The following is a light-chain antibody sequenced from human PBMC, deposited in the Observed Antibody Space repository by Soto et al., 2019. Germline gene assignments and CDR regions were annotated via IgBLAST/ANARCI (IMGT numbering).Light chain of an antibody. Sequence: EIVVTQSPGTLSLSPGERATLSCRASQSVSSSYLAWYQQKPGQAPRHLIYGASRRATGIPDRFSGSGPGTDFTLTISRLEPQAFAVYYCQQYGSSPVYTFGQGTKREIK. CDR2: GAS. CDR3: QQYGSSPVYT. CDR1: QSVSSSY. V-gene: IGKV3-20*01. J-gene: IGKJ2*01.